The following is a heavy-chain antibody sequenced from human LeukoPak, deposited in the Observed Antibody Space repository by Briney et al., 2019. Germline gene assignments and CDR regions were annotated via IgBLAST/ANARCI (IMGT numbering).Heavy chain of an antibody. Sequence: ASVKVSCKASVYTFTSYGISWVRQGHGQGLEWMGWISTYNGNPNYAQKRQGRVTMTKDTSTSTAYMELRSLRSDDTAVYYCARDWDVAVAAEGKWFGPWGQGPLVTVSS. CDR1: VYTFTSYG. V-gene: IGHV1-18*01. D-gene: IGHD2-15*01. J-gene: IGHJ5*02. CDR3: ARDWDVAVAAEGKWFGP. CDR2: ISTYNGNP.